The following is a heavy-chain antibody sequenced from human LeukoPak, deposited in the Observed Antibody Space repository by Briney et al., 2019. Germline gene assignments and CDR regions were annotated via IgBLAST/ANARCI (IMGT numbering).Heavy chain of an antibody. CDR3: AHRIPAGNYYFDY. CDR2: IYWNDDT. V-gene: IGHV2-5*01. CDR1: GFALSTGGGG. Sequence: CGPTLVKPTQTLTLTGTFSGFALSTGGGGVGWIRQLPGQALEWLALIYWNDDTRYSPSLTSMLTITKDTSKHQVLLTMPNMHPVHTATYYCAHRIPAGNYYFDYWGQGTLITLSS. D-gene: IGHD1-14*01. J-gene: IGHJ4*02.